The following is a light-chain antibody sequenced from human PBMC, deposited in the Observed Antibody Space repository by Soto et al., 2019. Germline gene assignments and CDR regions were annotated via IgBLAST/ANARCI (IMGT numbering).Light chain of an antibody. V-gene: IGLV2-14*01. CDR2: EVG. CDR3: SSYTSANSVL. CDR1: SSDVGAYNY. J-gene: IGLJ2*01. Sequence: QSALTQPASVSGSPGQSITISCTGTSSDVGAYNYVSWYLQHPGKAPKLLIYEVGYRPSGVSNRFSGSKSGNTASLTISGLRAEDEADYYCSSYTSANSVLFGGGTKLTVL.